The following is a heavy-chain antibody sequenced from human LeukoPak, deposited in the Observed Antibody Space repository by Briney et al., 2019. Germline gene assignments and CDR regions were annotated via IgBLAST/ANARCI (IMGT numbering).Heavy chain of an antibody. CDR1: GGSISSSSYY. V-gene: IGHV4-39*07. D-gene: IGHD3-22*01. J-gene: IGHJ4*02. CDR3: ARGADSSGYYSIFYFDY. Sequence: PSETLSLTCTVSGGSISSSSYYWAWIRQPPGKGLEWIGSIYYSGSTNYNPSLKSRVTISVDTSKNQFSLKLSSVTAADTAVYYCARGADSSGYYSIFYFDYWGQGTLVTVSS. CDR2: IYYSGST.